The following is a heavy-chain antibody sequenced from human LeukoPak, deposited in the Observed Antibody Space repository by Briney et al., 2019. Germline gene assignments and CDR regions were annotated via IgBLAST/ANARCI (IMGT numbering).Heavy chain of an antibody. Sequence: GGSLRLSCAASGFTFNSYAMSWVRQAPWEGLQWVSGISDSGGNTYYPDSVRARFTISRDNSKNTLYLQMNSLRAEDTAVYYCARHRSSWLIDYWGQGTLVTVSS. V-gene: IGHV3-23*01. D-gene: IGHD6-6*01. CDR2: ISDSGGNT. CDR3: ARHRSSWLIDY. J-gene: IGHJ4*02. CDR1: GFTFNSYA.